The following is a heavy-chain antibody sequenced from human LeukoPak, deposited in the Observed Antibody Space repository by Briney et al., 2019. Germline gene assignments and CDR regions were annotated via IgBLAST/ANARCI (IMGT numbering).Heavy chain of an antibody. J-gene: IGHJ6*04. Sequence: GGSLRLSCAASGFTFSDYYMSWIRQAPGKGLQWVSYISSSGHIIYYADSVKGRFTISRDNAKNSLYLQMNSLRAEDTAVYYCAELGITMIGGVWGKGTTVTISS. V-gene: IGHV3-11*04. CDR2: ISSSGHII. CDR3: AELGITMIGGV. CDR1: GFTFSDYY. D-gene: IGHD3-10*02.